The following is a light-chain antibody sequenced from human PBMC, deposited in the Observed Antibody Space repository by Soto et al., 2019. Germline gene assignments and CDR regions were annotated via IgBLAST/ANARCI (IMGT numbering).Light chain of an antibody. V-gene: IGKV2-28*01. CDR3: MQVLQSLYS. CDR1: QSLLHSNGYSY. Sequence: EIVMTQSPLSLSVTPGEPASISFRSSQSLLHSNGYSYLDWYLQKPGQSPQLLIYLGSNRASGVPDRFSGSGSGTDFTLRISRVEAEDVGVYYCMQVLQSLYSFGQGTKLEIK. CDR2: LGS. J-gene: IGKJ2*03.